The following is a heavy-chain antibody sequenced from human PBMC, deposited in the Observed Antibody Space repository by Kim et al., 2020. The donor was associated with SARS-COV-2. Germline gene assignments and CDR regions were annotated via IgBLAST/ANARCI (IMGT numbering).Heavy chain of an antibody. V-gene: IGHV3-9*01. CDR1: GFTFDDYA. Sequence: GGSLRLSCAASGFTFDDYAMHWVRQAPGKGLEWVSGISWNSGSIGYADSVKGRFTISRDNAKNSLYLQMNSLRAEDTALYYCAKGLVEPLSNPMVRGVYGYWGQGTLVTVSS. J-gene: IGHJ4*02. CDR3: AKGLVEPLSNPMVRGVYGY. CDR2: ISWNSGSI. D-gene: IGHD3-10*01.